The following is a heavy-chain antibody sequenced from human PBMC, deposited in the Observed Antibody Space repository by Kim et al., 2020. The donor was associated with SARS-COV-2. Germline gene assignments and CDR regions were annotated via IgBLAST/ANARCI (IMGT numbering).Heavy chain of an antibody. CDR3: ARVNYYHLYYYYYYMDV. V-gene: IGHV1-69*04. D-gene: IGHD3-22*01. CDR1: GGTCSSYA. J-gene: IGHJ6*03. Sequence: SVKVSCKASGGTCSSYAISWVRQAPGQGLEWMGRIIPILGIANYAQKFQGRVTITADKSTSTAYMELSSLRSEDTAVYYCARVNYYHLYYYYYYMDVWGKGTTVTVSS. CDR2: IIPILGIA.